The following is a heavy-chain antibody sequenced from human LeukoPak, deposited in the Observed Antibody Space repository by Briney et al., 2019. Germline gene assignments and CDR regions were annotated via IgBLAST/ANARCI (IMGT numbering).Heavy chain of an antibody. CDR2: ISSSSSTI. Sequence: GGSLRLSCAASGFTFSSYSMNWVREAPGKGLEWVSCISSSSSTIYYADSVKGRFTISRDNAKNSLYLQMNSLRAEDTAVYYCARLGYSYGYAYWGQGTLVTVSS. D-gene: IGHD5-18*01. CDR1: GFTFSSYS. J-gene: IGHJ4*02. V-gene: IGHV3-48*01. CDR3: ARLGYSYGYAY.